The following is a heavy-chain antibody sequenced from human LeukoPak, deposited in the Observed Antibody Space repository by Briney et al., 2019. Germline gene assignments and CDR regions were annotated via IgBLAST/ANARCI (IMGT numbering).Heavy chain of an antibody. CDR1: GFTLGDYA. CDR2: IRSKAYGGTT. J-gene: IGHJ4*02. D-gene: IGHD3-3*01. V-gene: IGHV3-49*04. CDR3: TSYYDFWSGYRGGTSFDY. Sequence: GGSLRLSCTASGFTLGDYAMSWVRQAPGKGLEWVGFIRSKAYGGTTEYAASVKGRFTISRDDSKSIAYLQMNSLKTEDTAVYYCTSYYDFWSGYRGGTSFDYWGQGTLVTVSS.